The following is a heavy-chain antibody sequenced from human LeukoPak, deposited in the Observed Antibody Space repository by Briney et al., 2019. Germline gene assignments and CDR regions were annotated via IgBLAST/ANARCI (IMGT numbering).Heavy chain of an antibody. CDR2: TYYSGST. Sequence: PSETLSLTCTVSGGSISSGDYYWSWIRQPPGKGLEWIGYTYYSGSTYYNPSLKSRVTISVDTSKNQFSLKLSSVTAADTAVYYCARVVWFGELFLIDYWGQGTLVTVSS. CDR3: ARVVWFGELFLIDY. J-gene: IGHJ4*02. CDR1: GGSISSGDYY. D-gene: IGHD3-10*01. V-gene: IGHV4-30-4*01.